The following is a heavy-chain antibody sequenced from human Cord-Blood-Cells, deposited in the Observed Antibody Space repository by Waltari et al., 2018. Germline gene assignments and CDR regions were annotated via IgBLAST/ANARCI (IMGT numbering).Heavy chain of an antibody. CDR1: GCSISSFS. V-gene: IGHV4-59*01. CDR3: ARGLYYYGSGSYYNGAGAFDI. Sequence: QVQLQESGPGLVKPSETLSLTCPVSGCSISSFSWCWIRTPPGKVLAWIGYIYYSGSTNYNPSLKSRVTISVDTSKNQFSLKLSSVTAADTAVDYCARGLYYYGSGSYYNGAGAFDIWGQGTMVTVSS. D-gene: IGHD3-10*01. J-gene: IGHJ3*02. CDR2: IYYSGST.